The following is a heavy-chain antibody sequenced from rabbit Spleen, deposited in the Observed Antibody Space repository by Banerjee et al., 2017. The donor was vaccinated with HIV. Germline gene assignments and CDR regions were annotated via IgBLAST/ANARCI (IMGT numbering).Heavy chain of an antibody. Sequence: QSLEESGGDLVKPGASLTLTCTASGVSFSISSYMCWVRQAPGKGLEWIACIDAGSSGFTYFATWAKGRFTISKTSSTTVTLQMTGLTAADTATYFCARHGVYDGYAYALNLWGPGTLVTVS. CDR3: ARHGVYDGYAYALNL. CDR1: GVSFSISSY. V-gene: IGHV1S40*01. CDR2: IDAGSSGFT. D-gene: IGHD6-1*01. J-gene: IGHJ4*01.